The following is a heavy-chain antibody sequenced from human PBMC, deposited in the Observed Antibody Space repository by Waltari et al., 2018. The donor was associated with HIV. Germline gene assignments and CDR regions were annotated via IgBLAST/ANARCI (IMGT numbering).Heavy chain of an antibody. V-gene: IGHV3-33*01. CDR2: IGYDGTKK. CDR3: ARDSHYYDSTPFDY. D-gene: IGHD3-22*01. Sequence: QVQLVESGGGVVQPARSLRLSCAASGFILRFFDIHWVRQAPGKGLEWVAVIGYDGTKKDFADSVKGRFTISRDNSKNTLYLQMNSLRAEDTAVYYCARDSHYYDSTPFDYWGQGTLVTVSS. J-gene: IGHJ4*02. CDR1: GFILRFFD.